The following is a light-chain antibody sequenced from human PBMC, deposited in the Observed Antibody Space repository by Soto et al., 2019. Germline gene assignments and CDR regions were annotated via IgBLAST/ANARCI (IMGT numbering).Light chain of an antibody. CDR2: GNS. CDR1: RSNIGAGYD. CDR3: QSYDISLSGVV. J-gene: IGLJ2*01. V-gene: IGLV1-40*01. Sequence: QSVLTQPPSVSGAPGQRVTISCTGRRSNIGAGYDGHWYQQLPGTAPKLLIDGNSNRPSGVPDRFSGSKSGTSASLAITGLQAEDEADYYCQSYDISLSGVVFGGGTKLTVL.